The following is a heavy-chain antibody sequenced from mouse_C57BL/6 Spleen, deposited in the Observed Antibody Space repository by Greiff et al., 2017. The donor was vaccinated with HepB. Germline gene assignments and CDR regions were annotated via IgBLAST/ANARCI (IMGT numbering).Heavy chain of an antibody. CDR3: ARSHYGNFFAY. D-gene: IGHD2-1*01. CDR2: INPNNGGT. V-gene: IGHV1-22*01. J-gene: IGHJ3*01. Sequence: EVMLVESGPELVKPGASVKMSCKASGYTFTDYNMHWVKQSHGKSLEWIGYINPNNGGTSYNQKFKGKATLTVNKSSSTAYMELRSLTSEDSAVYYCARSHYGNFFAYWGQGTLVTVSA. CDR1: GYTFTDYN.